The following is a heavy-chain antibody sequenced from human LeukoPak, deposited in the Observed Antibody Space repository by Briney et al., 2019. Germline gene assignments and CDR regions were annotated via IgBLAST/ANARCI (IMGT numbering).Heavy chain of an antibody. CDR2: ISGSGGST. CDR3: ASTNRLLWFGEFLY. J-gene: IGHJ4*02. CDR1: GFTFSSYA. V-gene: IGHV3-23*01. Sequence: GGSLRLSCAASGFTFSSYAMSWVRQAPGKGPEWVSAISGSGGSTYYADSVKGRFTISRDNSKNTLYLQMNSLRAEDTAVYYCASTNRLLWFGEFLYWGQGTLVTVSS. D-gene: IGHD3-10*01.